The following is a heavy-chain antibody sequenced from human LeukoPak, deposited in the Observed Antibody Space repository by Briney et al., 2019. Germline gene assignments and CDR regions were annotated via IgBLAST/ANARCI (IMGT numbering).Heavy chain of an antibody. V-gene: IGHV1-46*01. J-gene: IGHJ4*02. D-gene: IGHD6-25*01. CDR3: ARVRTIAAVGPDFDF. Sequence: ASVKVSCKASGYTFTSYYMHWVRQAPGQGLEWMGIITTSGGSTNYAQNFQGRVTMTRDTSTSTVYMELTSLGSEDTAVYYCARVRTIAAVGPDFDFWGEGTLVTVSS. CDR1: GYTFTSYY. CDR2: ITTSGGST.